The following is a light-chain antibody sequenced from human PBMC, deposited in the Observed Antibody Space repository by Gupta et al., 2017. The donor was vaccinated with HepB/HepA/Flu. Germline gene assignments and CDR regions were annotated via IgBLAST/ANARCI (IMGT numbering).Light chain of an antibody. CDR3: QQYVDYSYT. V-gene: IGKV1-5*03. CDR1: QSISNW. Sequence: DIQMTQSPSTLSASVGDRVTITCRASQSISNWLAWHQQKPGKAPKLLIYKASTLESGVPSRFSGSGSGTEFTLTISSLQPDDFAPSYCQQYVDYSYTFGPGTELELK. CDR2: KAS. J-gene: IGKJ2*01.